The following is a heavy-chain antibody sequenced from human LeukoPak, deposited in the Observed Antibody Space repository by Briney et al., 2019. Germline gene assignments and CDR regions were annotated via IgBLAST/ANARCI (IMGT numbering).Heavy chain of an antibody. V-gene: IGHV3-23*01. J-gene: IGHJ4*02. D-gene: IGHD3-10*01. CDR1: GFTFVNYA. CDR3: AKVPDFYASGPFDY. CDR2: IRGDGDGT. Sequence: PGESLRLSCAASGFTFVNYAMSWVRQAPGKGLEWVSSIRGDGDGTYYADSVKGRFTISRDNARNTLYLQVNSLRAEDTAVYYCAKVPDFYASGPFDYWGQGTLVIVSS.